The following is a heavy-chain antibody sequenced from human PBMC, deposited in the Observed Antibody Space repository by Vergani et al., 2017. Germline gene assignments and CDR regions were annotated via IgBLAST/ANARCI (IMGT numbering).Heavy chain of an antibody. CDR3: ARGAAGGWFDP. CDR1: GYTFTNYY. V-gene: IGHV1-46*01. D-gene: IGHD6-13*01. Sequence: QVQLVQSGAEVKKPGASVKVSCKASGYTFTNYYIHWVRQAPGQGLEWMGIINPSGGSTSYAQKFQDRVTLTRDTSANTVYMELNSLRAEDTAVYYCARGAAGGWFDPWGQGTLVTVSS. CDR2: INPSGGST. J-gene: IGHJ5*02.